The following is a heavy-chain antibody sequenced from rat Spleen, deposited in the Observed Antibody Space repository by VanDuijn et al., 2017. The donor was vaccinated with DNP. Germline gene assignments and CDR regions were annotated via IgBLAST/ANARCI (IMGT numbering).Heavy chain of an antibody. D-gene: IGHD1-2*01. CDR3: ARGHYYSSYVPFDY. CDR1: AFSLTSYT. CDR2: ISSGGST. V-gene: IGHV2-6*01. Sequence: QVQLKESGPGLVQPSQTLSLTCTVSAFSLTSYTVSWVRQPPGEGLEWIAAISSGGSTHYNSTLKSRLSISRDTSKSQVFLKMNSLQTEDTAMYFCARGHYYSSYVPFDYWGQGVMVTVSS. J-gene: IGHJ2*01.